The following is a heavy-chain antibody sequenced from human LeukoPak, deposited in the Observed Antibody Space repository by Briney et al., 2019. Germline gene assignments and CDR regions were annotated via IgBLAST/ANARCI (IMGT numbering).Heavy chain of an antibody. CDR2: ISYDGSNK. Sequence: PGRSLRLSCAASGFTFSSYAMHWVRQAPGKGLEWVAVISYDGSNKYYADSVKGRFTISRDNAKNSLYLQMNSLRAEDTAVYYCARDLDPYCSGGSCTLGAGYWGQGTLVTVSS. V-gene: IGHV3-30*04. CDR3: ARDLDPYCSGGSCTLGAGY. D-gene: IGHD2-15*01. J-gene: IGHJ4*02. CDR1: GFTFSSYA.